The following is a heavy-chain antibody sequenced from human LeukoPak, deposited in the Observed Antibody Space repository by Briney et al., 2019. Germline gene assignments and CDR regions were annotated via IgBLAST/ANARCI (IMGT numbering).Heavy chain of an antibody. J-gene: IGHJ6*02. Sequence: SETLSLTCAVYGGSFSGYHWSWLRQPPGKGLEWIGEINHSGSTNYNPSLKSRVTISVDTSKNQFSLKLSSVTAADTAVYYCARGKWLQLRAYYYYGLDVWGQGTTVTVSS. CDR1: GGSFSGYH. D-gene: IGHD5-24*01. CDR2: INHSGST. V-gene: IGHV4-34*01. CDR3: ARGKWLQLRAYYYYGLDV.